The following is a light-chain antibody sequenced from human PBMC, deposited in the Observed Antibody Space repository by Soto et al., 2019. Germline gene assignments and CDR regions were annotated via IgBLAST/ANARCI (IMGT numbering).Light chain of an antibody. Sequence: DIVVTQSPDSLAVSLGETATINCKSSQSVLYSSNNKNYLAWYQQKLGQPPKLLIYWVSTRESGVPDRFSGDGSGTDFTLTISCLQADDVAVYYCQQYYRPWTFGQGTKVEIK. J-gene: IGKJ1*01. CDR2: WVS. CDR1: QSVLYSSNNKNY. CDR3: QQYYRPWT. V-gene: IGKV4-1*01.